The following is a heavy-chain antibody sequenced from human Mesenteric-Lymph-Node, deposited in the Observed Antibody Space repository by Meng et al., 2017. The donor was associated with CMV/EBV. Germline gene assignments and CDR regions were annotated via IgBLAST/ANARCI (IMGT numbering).Heavy chain of an antibody. V-gene: IGHV4-34*01. Sequence: YGGSFSCYFWSWLRQPPGKGLEWIGEINDSGSTNYNPSLKSRATISVDTSKNQFSLILNSVTAADTAVYYCARVHYDFYSGHTYSTDYWGQGTLVTVSS. CDR2: INDSGST. CDR3: ARVHYDFYSGHTYSTDY. D-gene: IGHD3-3*01. J-gene: IGHJ4*02. CDR1: GGSFSCYF.